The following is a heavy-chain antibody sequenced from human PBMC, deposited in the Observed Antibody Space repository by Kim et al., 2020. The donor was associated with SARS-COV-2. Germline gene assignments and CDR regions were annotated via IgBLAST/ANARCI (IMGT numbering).Heavy chain of an antibody. Sequence: SETLSLTCTVSGGSISSSSYYWGWIRQPPGKGLEWIGSIYYSGSTYYNPSLKSRVTISVDTSKNQFSLKLSSVTAADTAVYYCARHHARIAVAGSWYFDLWCRGTLVTVSS. V-gene: IGHV4-39*01. CDR3: ARHHARIAVAGSWYFDL. CDR1: GGSISSSSYY. CDR2: IYYSGST. J-gene: IGHJ2*01. D-gene: IGHD6-19*01.